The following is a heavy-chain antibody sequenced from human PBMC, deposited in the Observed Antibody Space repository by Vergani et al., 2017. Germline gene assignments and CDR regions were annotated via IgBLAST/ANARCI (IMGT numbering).Heavy chain of an antibody. CDR1: GGSISSGDYY. Sequence: QVQLQESGPGLVKPSQTLSLTCIVSGGSISSGDYYWSWIRQHPGKGQEWIGYIYYSGSTNYNPSLKSRVTISVDTSKNQFSLKLSSVTAADTAVYYCARAFIDYGDYVGHAFDIWGQGTMVTVSS. V-gene: IGHV4-61*08. CDR2: IYYSGST. D-gene: IGHD4-17*01. J-gene: IGHJ3*02. CDR3: ARAFIDYGDYVGHAFDI.